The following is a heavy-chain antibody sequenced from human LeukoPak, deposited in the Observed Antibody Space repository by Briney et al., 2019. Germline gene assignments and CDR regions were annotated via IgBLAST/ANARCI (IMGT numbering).Heavy chain of an antibody. CDR2: IYSGGST. J-gene: IGHJ4*02. D-gene: IGHD1-26*01. CDR1: GFTLSSNY. V-gene: IGHV3-66*02. Sequence: GGSLRLSCAASGFTLSSNYMSWVRQAPGKGLEWVSVIYSGGSTYYADSVKGRFTISRDNSKITLYLQMNSLRAEDTAVYYCAGAWWELRGQTDTLPDYWGQGTLVTVSS. CDR3: AGAWWELRGQTDTLPDY.